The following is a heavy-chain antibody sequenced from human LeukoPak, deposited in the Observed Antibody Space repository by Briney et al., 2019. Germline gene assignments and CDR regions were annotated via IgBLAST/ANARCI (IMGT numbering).Heavy chain of an antibody. D-gene: IGHD6-13*01. CDR1: GFTFDDYG. CDR2: INWNGGST. J-gene: IGHJ4*02. Sequence: PGGSLRLSCAASGFTFDDYGMSWVRQAPGKGLEWVSGINWNGGSTGYADSVKGRFTISRDNAKNSLYLQMNSLRAEDTALYYCARTYSSSWTYYFDYWDQGTLVTVSS. V-gene: IGHV3-20*04. CDR3: ARTYSSSWTYYFDY.